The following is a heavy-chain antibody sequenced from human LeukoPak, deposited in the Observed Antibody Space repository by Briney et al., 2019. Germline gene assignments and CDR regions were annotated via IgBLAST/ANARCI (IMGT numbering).Heavy chain of an antibody. J-gene: IGHJ5*02. CDR2: IGKNGNNE. CDR1: GFTFSLHI. D-gene: IGHD5-12*01. CDR3: VRQSEGLDP. Sequence: TGRSLRLSCAASGFTFSLHIMHWVRQAPGKGLEWVAVIGKNGNNEFYADSGRGRFLISRDNSKNTLHLQMNSLTPDDTAVYFCVRQSEGLDPWGQGTLLTVSS. V-gene: IGHV3-30*03.